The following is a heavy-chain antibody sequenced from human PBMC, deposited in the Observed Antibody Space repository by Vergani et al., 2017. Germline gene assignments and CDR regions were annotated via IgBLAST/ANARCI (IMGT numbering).Heavy chain of an antibody. V-gene: IGHV1-18*01. Sequence: QVQLVQSGAEVKKPGASVKVSCTASGYTFTSYGISWVRQAPGQGLEWMGWISAYNGNTNYAQKLQGRVTMTTDTSTSTAYMELRSLRSDDTAVYYCARVRSGYSGYLDYYYYGMDVWGQGTTVTVSS. D-gene: IGHD5-12*01. CDR1: GYTFTSYG. J-gene: IGHJ6*02. CDR2: ISAYNGNT. CDR3: ARVRSGYSGYLDYYYYGMDV.